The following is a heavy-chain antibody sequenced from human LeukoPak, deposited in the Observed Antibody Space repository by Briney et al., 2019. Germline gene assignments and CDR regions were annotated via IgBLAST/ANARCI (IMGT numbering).Heavy chain of an antibody. V-gene: IGHV4-4*02. Sequence: PSETLSLTCAVSGGSISSSNWWSWVRQPPGKGLEWIGEIYHSGSTNYNPSLKSRVTISVDKSKNQFSLKLSSVTAADTAVYYCARRQGTTLYYYGMDVWGQGTTVTVSS. CDR2: IYHSGST. CDR3: ARRQGTTLYYYGMDV. D-gene: IGHD4-11*01. CDR1: GGSISSSNW. J-gene: IGHJ6*02.